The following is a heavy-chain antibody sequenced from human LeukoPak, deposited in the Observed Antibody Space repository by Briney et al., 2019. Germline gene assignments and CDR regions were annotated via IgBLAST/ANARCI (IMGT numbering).Heavy chain of an antibody. CDR1: GYTFTGYY. CDR2: INPNSGGT. CDR3: ARGMGVLVPAATWFDP. D-gene: IGHD2-2*01. Sequence: ASVKVSCKASGYTFTGYYMHWVRQAPGQGLEWMGWINPNSGGTNYALKFQGRVTMTRDTSISTAYMDLSRLRSDDTAVYYCARGMGVLVPAATWFDPWGQGTLVTVSS. V-gene: IGHV1-2*02. J-gene: IGHJ5*02.